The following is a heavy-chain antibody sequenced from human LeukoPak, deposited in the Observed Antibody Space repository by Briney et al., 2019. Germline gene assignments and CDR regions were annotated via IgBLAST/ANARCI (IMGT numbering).Heavy chain of an antibody. D-gene: IGHD1-26*01. J-gene: IGHJ5*02. Sequence: PGGSLRLSCAASGFTFSSYAMHWVRQAPGKGLEWAAVISYDGSNKYYADSVKGRFTISRDNSKNTLYLQMNSLRAEDTAVYYCARDGSIVGATTWFDPWGQGTLVTVSS. V-gene: IGHV3-30-3*01. CDR2: ISYDGSNK. CDR1: GFTFSSYA. CDR3: ARDGSIVGATTWFDP.